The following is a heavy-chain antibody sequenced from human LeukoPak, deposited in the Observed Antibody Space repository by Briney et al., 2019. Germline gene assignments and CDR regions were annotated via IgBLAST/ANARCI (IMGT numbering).Heavy chain of an antibody. D-gene: IGHD5-18*01. CDR3: TTTAMARRTDY. V-gene: IGHV3-15*01. Sequence: PGGSLRLSCAPSGFTFTNAWMSWVRQAPGAGLEWVGRIKSKTDSGTTDYAAPVKGRFTISRDDSKNTLYLQMNSLKTEDTAVYYCTTTAMARRTDYWGQGTLVTVSS. CDR2: IKSKTDSGTT. CDR1: GFTFTNAW. J-gene: IGHJ4*02.